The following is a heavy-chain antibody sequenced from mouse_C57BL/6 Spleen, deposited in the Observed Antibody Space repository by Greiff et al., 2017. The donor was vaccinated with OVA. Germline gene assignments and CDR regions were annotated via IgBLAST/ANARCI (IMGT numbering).Heavy chain of an antibody. D-gene: IGHD1-1*01. V-gene: IGHV1-76*01. J-gene: IGHJ2*01. CDR2: LYPGSGNT. CDR3: ARDYYYGSTHFDD. CDR1: GYTFTDYY. Sequence: QVQLQQSGAELVRPGASVKLSCKASGYTFTDYYINCLKQRPGLGLEWLSRLYPGSGNTYYNEKFKGKATLTAEKSSSTAYMQLSSLTSEDSAVYFCARDYYYGSTHFDDWGQGTTLTVSS.